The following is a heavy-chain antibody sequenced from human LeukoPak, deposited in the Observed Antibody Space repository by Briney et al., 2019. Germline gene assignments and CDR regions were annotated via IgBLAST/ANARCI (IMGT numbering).Heavy chain of an antibody. CDR2: IDPNSGGT. CDR1: GYTFTGYY. Sequence: ASVRVSCKASGYTFTGYYIHWTRQAPGQGPEWMGWIDPNSGGTNYAQKFQGGVTMTRDTSINTAYMELSSLKSADTAVYFCARDRFGGTTVRWGQGTLVTVSS. D-gene: IGHD4-11*01. V-gene: IGHV1-2*02. CDR3: ARDRFGGTTVR. J-gene: IGHJ4*02.